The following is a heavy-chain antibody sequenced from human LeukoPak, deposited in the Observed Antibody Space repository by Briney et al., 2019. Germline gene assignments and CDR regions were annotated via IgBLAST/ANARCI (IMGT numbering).Heavy chain of an antibody. D-gene: IGHD3-10*01. J-gene: IGHJ3*02. CDR3: AKVTGSGSHLADAFDI. CDR2: ISGSGDST. V-gene: IGHV3-23*01. CDR1: GLTFSSYG. Sequence: PGGSLRLSCAASGLTFSSYGMNWVRQAPGKGLEWVSSISGSGDSTYHADSVRGRFTVSRDNSKNTLYLQMKSLRAEDTAVYYCAKVTGSGSHLADAFDIWGHGTVVSVSS.